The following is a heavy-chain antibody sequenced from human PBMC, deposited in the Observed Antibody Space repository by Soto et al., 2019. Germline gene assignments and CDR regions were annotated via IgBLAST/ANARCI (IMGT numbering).Heavy chain of an antibody. J-gene: IGHJ4*02. V-gene: IGHV4-59*08. CDR3: ARRYGWNFDF. CDR1: VGSISSYS. CDR2: IYYSGST. D-gene: IGHD6-19*01. Sequence: QVQLQESGPGLVKPSETLSLTCTGSVGSISSYSWSWIRPPPGKGLEWIVYIYYSGSTNHNPSLKSRVTISGDTSKNQSPLKLSYVPAADTAVYYCARRYGWNFDFWAEGTLVSVSS.